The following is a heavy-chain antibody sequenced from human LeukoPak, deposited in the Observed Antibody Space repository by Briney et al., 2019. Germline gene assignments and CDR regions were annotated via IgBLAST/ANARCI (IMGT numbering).Heavy chain of an antibody. V-gene: IGHV3-48*01. CDR1: RFTFSNYR. CDR3: AELGITMIGGV. CDR2: ISSSSRIR. J-gene: IGHJ6*04. Sequence: VGSLRLSCAPSRFTFSNYRMKWVRQAPAKGLEWVSYISSSSRIRYYADSVKGRFTISRDNAKNSLYLQMNSLRAEDTAVYYCAELGITMIGGVWGKGTTVTISS. D-gene: IGHD3-10*02.